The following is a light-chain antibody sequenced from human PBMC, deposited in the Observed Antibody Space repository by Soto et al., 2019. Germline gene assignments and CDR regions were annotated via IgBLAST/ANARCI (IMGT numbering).Light chain of an antibody. J-gene: IGLJ3*02. CDR1: ISNLGSNF. Sequence: QSVLTQPPSASGTPGQRVTISCSGSISNLGSNFIYWYQQLPGAAPKLLISRNNERPSGVPDRFSGSKSGTSASLAISGLRSKDEADYHCAAWDDSLSAVVFGGGTKLTVL. CDR3: AAWDDSLSAVV. V-gene: IGLV1-47*01. CDR2: RNN.